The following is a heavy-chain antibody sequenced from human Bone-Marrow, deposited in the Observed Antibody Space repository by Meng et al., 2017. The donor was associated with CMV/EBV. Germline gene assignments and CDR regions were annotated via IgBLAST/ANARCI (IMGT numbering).Heavy chain of an antibody. J-gene: IGHJ4*02. CDR2: IIPIFGAA. CDR1: GGTFSSYA. CDR3: AREGGSYYFDY. V-gene: IGHV1-69*05. D-gene: IGHD1-26*01. Sequence: SVKVSFKASGGTFSSYAISWVRQAPGQGLEWMGGIIPIFGAANYAQKFQGRVTITTDESTSTAYMELSSLRSEDTAVYYCAREGGSYYFDYWGQGTLVTVSS.